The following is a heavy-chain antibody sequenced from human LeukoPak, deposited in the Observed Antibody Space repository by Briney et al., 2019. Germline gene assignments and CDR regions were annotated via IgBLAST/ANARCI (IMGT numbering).Heavy chain of an antibody. CDR1: GFTFSSYE. CDR2: ITTGSTYM. CDR3: YYMDV. V-gene: IGHV3-21*01. Sequence: GGSLRLSCAGSGFTFSSYEMNWVRQAPGKGLEWVSSITTGSTYMYYADSVRGRFTISRDNAKNSLYLQMSSLRADDTAVYYYYYMDVWGKGTMVTVSS. J-gene: IGHJ6*03.